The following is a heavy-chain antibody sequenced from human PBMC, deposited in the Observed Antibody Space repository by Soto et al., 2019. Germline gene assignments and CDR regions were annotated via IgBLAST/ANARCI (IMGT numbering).Heavy chain of an antibody. J-gene: IGHJ6*02. D-gene: IGHD3-10*01. CDR1: GFTFSDYY. CDR3: ARDFSILWFGESSYYYGMDV. V-gene: IGHV3-11*06. Sequence: GGSLRLSCAASGFTFSDYYMSWIRQAPGKRLERVSYISSSSSYTNYANSVKGRFTISRDNAKNSLYLQMNSLRAEDTAVYYCARDFSILWFGESSYYYGMDVWGQGTTVTVSS. CDR2: ISSSSSYT.